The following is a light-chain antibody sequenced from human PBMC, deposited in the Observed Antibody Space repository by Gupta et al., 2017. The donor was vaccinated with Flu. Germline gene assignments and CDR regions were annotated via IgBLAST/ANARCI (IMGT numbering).Light chain of an antibody. V-gene: IGKV2-28*01. CDR2: LGS. Sequence: DIVMTQSPLSLPVTPGEPASISCRSSQSLLHSNGYNYLDWYLQKPGQSPQLLIYLGSNRASGVPDRFSGSGSGTDFTLKISRVEAEDVGVYYCMQALQFRALGGGTKVEIK. CDR1: QSLLHSNGYNY. CDR3: MQALQFRA. J-gene: IGKJ4*01.